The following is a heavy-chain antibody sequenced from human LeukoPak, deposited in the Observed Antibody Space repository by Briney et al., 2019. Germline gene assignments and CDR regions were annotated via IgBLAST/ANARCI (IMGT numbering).Heavy chain of an antibody. CDR2: IWYDGSNK. V-gene: IGHV3-33*01. D-gene: IGHD2-2*01. CDR1: GFTFSSYG. Sequence: GGSLRLSCAASGFTFSSYGMHWVRQAPGKGLEWVAVIWYDGSNKYYADSVKGRLTISRDNSKNTLYLQMNSLRAEDTAVYYCASDYCSSTSCIGYWGQGTLVTVSS. CDR3: ASDYCSSTSCIGY. J-gene: IGHJ4*02.